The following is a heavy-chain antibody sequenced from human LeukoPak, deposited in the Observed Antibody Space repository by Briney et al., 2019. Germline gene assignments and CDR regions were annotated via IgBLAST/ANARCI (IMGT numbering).Heavy chain of an antibody. V-gene: IGHV4-30-4*08. J-gene: IGHJ1*01. D-gene: IGHD2-8*02. CDR1: AGSISIGGYY. CDR3: ARTSRTGEPEYFQH. Sequence: TSSETLSLTCTVSAGSISIGGYYWNWIRQHPGKGLEWIGYIYYSGSTYYNPSLNSRVTISVDTSENQFSLRLSSVTAADTAVYYCARTSRTGEPEYFQHWGQGTLVTVSS. CDR2: IYYSGST.